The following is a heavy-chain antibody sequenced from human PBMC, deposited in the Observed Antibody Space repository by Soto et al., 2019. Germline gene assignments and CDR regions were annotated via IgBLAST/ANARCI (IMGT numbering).Heavy chain of an antibody. CDR1: GYTFTGYY. CDR3: ARAGVIAAEYYFDY. Sequence: ASVKVSCKASGYTFTGYYMHWVRQAPGQGLEWMGWINPNSGGTNYAQKFQGWVTMTRDTSISTAYMELSRLRSDDTAVYYCARAGVIAAEYYFDYWGQGTLVTVSS. J-gene: IGHJ4*02. CDR2: INPNSGGT. V-gene: IGHV1-2*04. D-gene: IGHD6-13*01.